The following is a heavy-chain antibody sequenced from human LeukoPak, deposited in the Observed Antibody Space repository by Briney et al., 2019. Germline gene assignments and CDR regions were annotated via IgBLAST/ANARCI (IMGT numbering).Heavy chain of an antibody. CDR3: ARGGIITSYAFEI. V-gene: IGHV3-21*01. D-gene: IGHD1-26*01. J-gene: IGHJ3*02. Sequence: KPGGSLRLSCAASGFSFSTYAISGVRQAPGKGLEWVSCISTTSSYIFYADSVRGRFTISGHNAKNSLYLQMGSLRAEDTAVYYCARGGIITSYAFEIWGQGTMVTVSS. CDR2: ISTTSSYI. CDR1: GFSFSTYA.